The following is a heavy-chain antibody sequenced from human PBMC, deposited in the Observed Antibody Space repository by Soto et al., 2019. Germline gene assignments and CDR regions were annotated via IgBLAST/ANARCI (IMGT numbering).Heavy chain of an antibody. J-gene: IGHJ2*01. D-gene: IGHD1-1*01. V-gene: IGHV3-23*01. CDR1: GFAFSNYG. CDR3: ARVGTTGHWYIDL. CDR2: ISGSGGTI. Sequence: EVQLLESGGGLVQPGGSLRLSCAASGFAFSNYGMTWVRQPPGRGLEWVSAISGSGGTIYYADSVKGRFTISRDNSKNTLYLQMNRMRAEDTAVYYCARVGTTGHWYIDLWGRGTLVTVSS.